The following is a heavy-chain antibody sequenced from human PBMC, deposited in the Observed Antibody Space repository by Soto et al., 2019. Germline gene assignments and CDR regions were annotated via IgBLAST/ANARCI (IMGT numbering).Heavy chain of an antibody. CDR2: ISGSGGST. D-gene: IGHD2-15*01. V-gene: IGHV3-23*01. CDR1: GFTFSSYA. CDR3: AKQVVAAIRWNYFDY. Sequence: GGSLRLSCAASGFTFSSYAMSWVRQAPGKGLEWVSAISGSGGSTYYADSVKGRFTISRDNSKNTLYLQMNSLRAEDTAVYYCAKQVVAAIRWNYFDYWGQGTLVTVSS. J-gene: IGHJ4*02.